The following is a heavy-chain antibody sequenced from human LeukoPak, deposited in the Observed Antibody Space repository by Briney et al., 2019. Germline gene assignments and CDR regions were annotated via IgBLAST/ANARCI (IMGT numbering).Heavy chain of an antibody. CDR2: IWYDGSNK. V-gene: IGHV3-33*06. CDR3: AKDFYSGELFHHAFDI. Sequence: GGSLRLSCAASGLTFSSYGMHWVRQAPGKGLEWVAVIWYDGSNKYYADSVKGRFTISRDNSKNTLYLQMNSLRAEDTAVYYCAKDFYSGELFHHAFDIWGQGTMVTVSS. CDR1: GLTFSSYG. J-gene: IGHJ3*02. D-gene: IGHD3-10*01.